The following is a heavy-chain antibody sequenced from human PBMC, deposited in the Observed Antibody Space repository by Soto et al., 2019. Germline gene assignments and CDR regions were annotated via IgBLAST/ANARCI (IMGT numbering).Heavy chain of an antibody. J-gene: IGHJ6*02. V-gene: IGHV4-34*01. CDR2: INHSGST. CDR3: ARDLFRGSSGARQNYDSSGYRTYYYYYGMDV. D-gene: IGHD3-22*01. CDR1: GGSFSGYY. Sequence: PSETLSLTCAVYGGSFSGYYWSWIRQPPGKGLEWIGEINHSGSTNYNPSLKSRITINPDTSKNQFSLQLNPVTPEDTSVYYCARDLFRGSSGARQNYDSSGYRTYYYYYGMDVWGQGTTVTVSS.